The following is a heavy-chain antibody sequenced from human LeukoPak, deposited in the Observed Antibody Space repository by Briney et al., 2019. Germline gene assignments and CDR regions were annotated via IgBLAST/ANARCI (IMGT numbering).Heavy chain of an antibody. J-gene: IGHJ4*02. CDR1: GFTFGSYA. V-gene: IGHV3-23*01. Sequence: PGGSLRLSCAASGFTFGSYAMSWVRQAPGKGLEWVSAISGSGGSTYYADSVKGRFTISRDNSKNTLYLQMNSLRAEDTAVYYCAKARNYDILTGYVDYWGQGTLVTVSS. CDR3: AKARNYDILTGYVDY. D-gene: IGHD3-9*01. CDR2: ISGSGGST.